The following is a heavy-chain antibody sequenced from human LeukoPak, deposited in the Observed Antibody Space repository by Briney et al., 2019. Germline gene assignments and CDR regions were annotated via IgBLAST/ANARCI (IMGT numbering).Heavy chain of an antibody. CDR1: GFTFSSYA. Sequence: PGRSLRLSCAASGFTFSSYAMHWVRQAPGKGLEWVAVISYDGSNKYYADSAKGRFTISRDNSKNTLYLQMNSLRAEDTAVYYCARDQVQWLVGWFDPWGQGTLVTVSS. CDR2: ISYDGSNK. D-gene: IGHD6-19*01. J-gene: IGHJ5*02. CDR3: ARDQVQWLVGWFDP. V-gene: IGHV3-30*04.